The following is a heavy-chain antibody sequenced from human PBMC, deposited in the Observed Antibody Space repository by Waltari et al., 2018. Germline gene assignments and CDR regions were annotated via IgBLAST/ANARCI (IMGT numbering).Heavy chain of an antibody. Sequence: EVQLVESGGGLIQPGGSLRLSCAASGFTVSSNSMSWVRQAPGKGLEWVSVIYSGGSTYYADSVKGRFTISRDNSKNTLYLQMNSLRAEDTAVYYCARDSTTYSGPDYWGQGTLVTVSS. CDR3: ARDSTTYSGPDY. CDR1: GFTVSSNS. J-gene: IGHJ4*02. CDR2: IYSGGST. D-gene: IGHD5-12*01. V-gene: IGHV3-53*01.